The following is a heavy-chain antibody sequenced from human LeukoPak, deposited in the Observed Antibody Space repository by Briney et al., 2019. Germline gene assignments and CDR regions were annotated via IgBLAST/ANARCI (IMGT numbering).Heavy chain of an antibody. CDR1: GFTFSSSA. Sequence: GGSLRLSCAASGFTFSSSAMNWVRQVPGKGLERVSAITAGATGTYYADSVKGRFTISRDNFKNILYLQMNSLAAEDTALYFCVRVHYGAFDYWGQGTLVTVSS. CDR3: VRVHYGAFDY. J-gene: IGHJ4*02. CDR2: ITAGATGT. D-gene: IGHD4-17*01. V-gene: IGHV3-23*01.